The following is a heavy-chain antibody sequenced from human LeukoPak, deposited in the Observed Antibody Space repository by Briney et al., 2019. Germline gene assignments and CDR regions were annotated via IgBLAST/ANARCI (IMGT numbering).Heavy chain of an antibody. CDR1: GSTLSNYW. Sequence: GGSLRLSCEASGSTLSNYWITWVRQAPGKGLEWVANIKPDGREKYYMPSVKGRFTICRDSAKNSFYLQMNSLRAEDTAVYYCATMASNVFEYWGQGTLVTVSS. D-gene: IGHD5-24*01. J-gene: IGHJ4*02. CDR2: IKPDGREK. CDR3: ATMASNVFEY. V-gene: IGHV3-7*03.